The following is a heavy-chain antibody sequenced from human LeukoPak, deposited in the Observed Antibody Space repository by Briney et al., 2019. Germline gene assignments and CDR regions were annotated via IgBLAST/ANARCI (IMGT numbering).Heavy chain of an antibody. Sequence: PSETLSLTCTVSGYSISSGYYWGWIRQPPGKGLEWIGSIYHSGSTYYNPSLKSRVTISVDTSKNQFSLKLSSVTAADTAVYYCARDTDYGGYRVYAFDIWGQGTMVTVSS. D-gene: IGHD4-17*01. J-gene: IGHJ3*02. CDR2: IYHSGST. CDR1: GYSISSGYY. CDR3: ARDTDYGGYRVYAFDI. V-gene: IGHV4-38-2*02.